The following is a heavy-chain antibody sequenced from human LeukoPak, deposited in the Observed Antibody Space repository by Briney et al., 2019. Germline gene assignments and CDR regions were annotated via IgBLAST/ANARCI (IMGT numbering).Heavy chain of an antibody. V-gene: IGHV3-7*01. CDR3: ARDFHTAMVTGD. Sequence: GGSLRLSCAASGLTLINSWMSWVRQAPGKGLEWVANIKQDGSEKYYVDSVKGRFTISRDNAKNSLYLQMNSLRAEDTAVYYCARDFHTAMVTGDWGQGTLVTVSS. CDR1: GLTLINSW. CDR2: IKQDGSEK. D-gene: IGHD5-18*01. J-gene: IGHJ4*02.